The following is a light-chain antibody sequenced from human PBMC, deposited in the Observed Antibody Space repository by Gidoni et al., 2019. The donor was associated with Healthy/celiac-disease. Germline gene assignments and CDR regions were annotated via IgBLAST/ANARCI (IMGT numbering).Light chain of an antibody. CDR3: SSYTSSSKGV. CDR2: EVS. CDR1: SSDVGGYNY. V-gene: IGLV2-14*01. Sequence: QSALPQPASVSGSPGQSIPISCTGTSSDVGGYNYVSWYQQHPGKAPKPMIYEVSNRPSGVSNRFSGSKSGNTASQTISGLQAEDEADYYCSSYTSSSKGVFGTGTKVTVL. J-gene: IGLJ1*01.